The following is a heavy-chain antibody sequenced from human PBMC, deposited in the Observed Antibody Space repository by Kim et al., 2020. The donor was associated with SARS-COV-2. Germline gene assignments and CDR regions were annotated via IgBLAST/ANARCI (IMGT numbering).Heavy chain of an antibody. CDR3: AREGYFRSSWWGIDY. Sequence: VSVKSRITINPDTSKNQFSLQLNSVTPEDTAVYYCAREGYFRSSWWGIDYWGQGTLVTVSS. D-gene: IGHD6-13*01. J-gene: IGHJ4*02. V-gene: IGHV6-1*01.